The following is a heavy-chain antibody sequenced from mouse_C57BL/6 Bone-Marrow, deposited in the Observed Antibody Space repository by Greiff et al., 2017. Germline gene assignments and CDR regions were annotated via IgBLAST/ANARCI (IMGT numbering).Heavy chain of an antibody. CDR1: GYAFSSSW. CDR3: ASSGTGDYAMDY. J-gene: IGHJ4*01. Sequence: VQLQQSGPELVKPGASVKISCKASGYAFSSSWMNWVKQRPGKGLEWIGRIYPGDGDTNYNGKFKGKATLTADKSSSTAYMQLSSLTSEDSAVYFCASSGTGDYAMDYWGQGTSVTVSS. D-gene: IGHD3-3*01. CDR2: IYPGDGDT. V-gene: IGHV1-82*01.